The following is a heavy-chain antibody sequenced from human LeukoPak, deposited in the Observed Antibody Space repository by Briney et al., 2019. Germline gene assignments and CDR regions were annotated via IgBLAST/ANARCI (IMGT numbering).Heavy chain of an antibody. J-gene: IGHJ4*02. D-gene: IGHD2-21*01. CDR1: GFTFSGYA. CDR2: IFASGSTT. Sequence: GGSLRLSCAASGFTFSGYAMNWVRQAPGKGLEWVSLIFASGSTTKYADSVKGRFSISRDNSKNTLYLQMDSLRGEDTAVYYCAKDFRIGYSAHFDYWGQGALVTVSS. V-gene: IGHV3-23*03. CDR3: AKDFRIGYSAHFDY.